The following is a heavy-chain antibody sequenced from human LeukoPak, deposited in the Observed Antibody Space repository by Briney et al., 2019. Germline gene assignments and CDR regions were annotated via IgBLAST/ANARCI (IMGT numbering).Heavy chain of an antibody. CDR2: INDDGSAT. J-gene: IGHJ4*02. CDR1: GFTFSNYW. CDR3: AREILAPGKTHDY. V-gene: IGHV3-74*01. Sequence: GGSLRLSCAASGFTFSNYWMHWVRQVPGKGLVWVSRINDDGSATFYADSVKGRFTISRDNAMNTLFLQMSSLRAEDTAVYFCAREILAPGKTHDYWGQGTLVTVSS.